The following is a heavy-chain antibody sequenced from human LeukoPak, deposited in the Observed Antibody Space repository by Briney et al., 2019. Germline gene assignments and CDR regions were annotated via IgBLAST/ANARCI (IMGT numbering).Heavy chain of an antibody. Sequence: PGGSLRLSCAVSGFTFSTYWMSWVRQAPGKGLEWVSDISENGGQTYYADSVKGRFTISRDNSKNTLYLQMNSLRAEDTAVYYCAGQIGGSPAGFDYWGQGTLVTVSS. V-gene: IGHV3-7*03. D-gene: IGHD2-15*01. J-gene: IGHJ4*02. CDR3: AGQIGGSPAGFDY. CDR2: ISENGGQT. CDR1: GFTFSTYW.